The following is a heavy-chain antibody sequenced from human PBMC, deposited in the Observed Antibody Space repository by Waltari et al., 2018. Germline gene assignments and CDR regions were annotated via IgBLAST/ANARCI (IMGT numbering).Heavy chain of an antibody. CDR3: STSRSFDY. CDR1: GFTFSSYW. CDR2: IKQDGSEV. J-gene: IGHJ4*02. D-gene: IGHD2-2*01. V-gene: IGHV3-7*01. Sequence: EVQLVESGGGLVQPGGSLRLSCAASGFTFSSYWMSWGRPAPGKGLEWVANIKQDGSEVYYVDSVNGRLTISRDNAKNSLFLQINSLRAEDTAVYYCSTSRSFDYWGQGTLVTVSS.